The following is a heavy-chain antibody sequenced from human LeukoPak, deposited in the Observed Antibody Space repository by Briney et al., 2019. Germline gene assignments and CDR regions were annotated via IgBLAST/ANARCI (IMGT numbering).Heavy chain of an antibody. CDR3: ARDIVGYSSGWYGGDY. J-gene: IGHJ4*02. V-gene: IGHV1-2*02. CDR1: GYTFTGYF. CDR2: INPNSGGT. D-gene: IGHD6-19*01. Sequence: ASVKVSCKASGYTFTGYFIHWVRQAPGQGLEWMGWINPNSGGTNYAQKFQGRVTMTRDTSISTAYMELSRLRSDDTAVYYCARDIVGYSSGWYGGDYWGQGTLVTVSS.